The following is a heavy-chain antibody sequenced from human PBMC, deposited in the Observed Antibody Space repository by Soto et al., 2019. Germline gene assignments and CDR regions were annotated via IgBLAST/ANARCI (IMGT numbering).Heavy chain of an antibody. J-gene: IGHJ5*02. CDR3: AKLRAGPFDP. CDR1: GFTFSSYG. CDR2: ISYDGSNK. Sequence: QVQLVESGGGVVQPGRSLRLSCAASGFTFSSYGMHWVRQAPGKGLEWVAVISYDGSNKYYADSVKGRFTISRDNSKNTLYLQMNSLRAEDTAVYYCAKLRAGPFDPWGQGTLVTVSS. V-gene: IGHV3-30*18.